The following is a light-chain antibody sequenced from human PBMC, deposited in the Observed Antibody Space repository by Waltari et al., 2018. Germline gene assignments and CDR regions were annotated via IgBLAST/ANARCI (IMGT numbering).Light chain of an antibody. Sequence: HAVVIQEPSLTVSPGGTVTLTCDSSAGAVTGDHHPYWFQQKPGQAPRTLIYDTYNKHSLTPARFTGFLLGGKAALTLSGAQPDDEADYYCLLSYRDARVFGGGTKVTVL. V-gene: IGLV7-46*01. CDR1: AGAVTGDHH. CDR3: LLSYRDARV. J-gene: IGLJ2*01. CDR2: DTY.